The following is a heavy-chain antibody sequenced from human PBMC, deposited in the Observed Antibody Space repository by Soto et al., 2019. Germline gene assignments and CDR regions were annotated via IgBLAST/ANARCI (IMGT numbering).Heavy chain of an antibody. Sequence: EAELVESGGGLVKPGGSLTLSCAASGFSFKNAWMNWVRQAPGKGLEWVGRIKNKNDGGTTDYAAFVQGRLTISRDAPENTLYLHMTGLKTEDTAVYFCTGLWFGEIYNYWGQGSLVTVSS. CDR1: GFSFKNAW. J-gene: IGHJ4*01. CDR3: TGLWFGEIYNY. D-gene: IGHD3-10*01. V-gene: IGHV3-15*07. CDR2: IKNKNDGGTT.